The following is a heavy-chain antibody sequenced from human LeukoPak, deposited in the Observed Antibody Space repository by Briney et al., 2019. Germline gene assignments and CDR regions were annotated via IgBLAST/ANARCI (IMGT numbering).Heavy chain of an antibody. V-gene: IGHV3-23*01. CDR3: ARPRDSSGYYAP. Sequence: GGSLRLSCEVSGFTFTDYGMSWVRQAPGKGLEWVSSISGSDGGTTYYAESVKGRFTISRDNSKNTLYLQMNSLRAEDTAVYYCARPRDSSGYYAPWGQGTLVTVSS. D-gene: IGHD3-22*01. CDR1: GFTFTDYG. J-gene: IGHJ5*02. CDR2: ISGSDGGTT.